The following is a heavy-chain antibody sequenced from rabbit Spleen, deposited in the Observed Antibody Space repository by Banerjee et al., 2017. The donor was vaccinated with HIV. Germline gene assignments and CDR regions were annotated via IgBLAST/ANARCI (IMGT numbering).Heavy chain of an antibody. Sequence: QEQLKETGGGLVQPGGSLTLSCKASGFDFSSYGVSWVRQAPGKGLEWIGYIDPLFGTTYYANWVNGRFTISSHNAQNTLYLQLNSLTATDTATYFCARDLVTAIGWNFALWGPGTLVTVS. V-gene: IGHV1S47*01. CDR3: ARDLVTAIGWNFAL. CDR2: IDPLFGTT. D-gene: IGHD7-1*01. CDR1: GFDFSSYG. J-gene: IGHJ4*01.